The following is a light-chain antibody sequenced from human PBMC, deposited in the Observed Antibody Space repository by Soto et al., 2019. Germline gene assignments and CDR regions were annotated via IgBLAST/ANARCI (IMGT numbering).Light chain of an antibody. CDR1: NSNSGSNT. J-gene: IGLJ2*01. CDR2: RNN. Sequence: QSVLTQPTSASGTPGQRVTISCSGSNSNSGSNTVNWYQPLPGTAPKLLIYRNNQRPSGVPDRFSGSESGTSASLAISGLRSEYEADYYCASGGDSLSGVVFGGGTKLTVL. CDR3: ASGGDSLSGVV. V-gene: IGLV1-47*01.